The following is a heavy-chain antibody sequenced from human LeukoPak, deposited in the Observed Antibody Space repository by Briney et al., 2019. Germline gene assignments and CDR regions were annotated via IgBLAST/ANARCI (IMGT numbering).Heavy chain of an antibody. CDR3: ARNYDSSGHDAFDI. J-gene: IGHJ3*02. D-gene: IGHD3-22*01. Sequence: GRSLRLSCAASGFTFSSYGMHWVRQAPGKGLEWVAVIWYDGSNKYYADSVKGRFTISRDNSKNTLYLQMNSLRAEDTAVYYCARNYDSSGHDAFDIWGQGTMVTVSS. V-gene: IGHV3-33*01. CDR2: IWYDGSNK. CDR1: GFTFSSYG.